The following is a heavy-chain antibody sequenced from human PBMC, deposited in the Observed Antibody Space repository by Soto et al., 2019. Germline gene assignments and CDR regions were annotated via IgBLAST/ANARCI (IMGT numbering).Heavy chain of an antibody. J-gene: IGHJ2*01. V-gene: IGHV1-69*12. D-gene: IGHD6-13*01. Sequence: QVQLVQSGAEVKKPGSSVKVSCKASGGTFNSQAISWVRQAPGQGLEWMGGIIPVFDTSNYTQKFQGRVTITADESTSTAYMELNSLRSEDTALYYCARADPSSWPDWYFDLWGRGTLVTVSS. CDR1: GGTFNSQA. CDR3: ARADPSSWPDWYFDL. CDR2: IIPVFDTS.